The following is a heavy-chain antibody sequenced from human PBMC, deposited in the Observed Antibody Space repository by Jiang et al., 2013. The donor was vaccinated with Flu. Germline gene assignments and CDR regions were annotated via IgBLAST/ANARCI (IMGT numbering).Heavy chain of an antibody. V-gene: IGHV3-21*01. D-gene: IGHD2-15*01. Sequence: VQLLESGGGLVKPGGSLRLSCAASGFTFSSYSMNWVRQAPGKGLEWVSSISSSSSYIYYADSVKGRFTISRDNAKNSLYLQMNSLRAEDTAVYYCARVGYCSGGSCYSFDYWGQGTLVTVSS. CDR2: ISSSSSYI. J-gene: IGHJ4*02. CDR1: GFTFSSYS. CDR3: ARVGYCSGGSCYSFDY.